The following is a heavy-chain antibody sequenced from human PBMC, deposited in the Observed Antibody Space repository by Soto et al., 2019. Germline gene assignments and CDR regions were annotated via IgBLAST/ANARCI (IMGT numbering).Heavy chain of an antibody. Sequence: QVQLVQSGAEVKKPGASVKVSCTASGYTFTHYAIHWVRHAPGQRLEWMGFINAGSGNTKYSQTFQGRLTFTKDTSASTAYMDLSSLRSDDTAIYYCARGLAADGAWGQGTLVTVSS. V-gene: IGHV1-3*01. CDR2: INAGSGNT. CDR1: GYTFTHYA. CDR3: ARGLAADGA. J-gene: IGHJ5*02. D-gene: IGHD6-13*01.